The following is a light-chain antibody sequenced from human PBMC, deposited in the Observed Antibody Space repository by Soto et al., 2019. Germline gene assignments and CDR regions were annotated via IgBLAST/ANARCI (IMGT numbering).Light chain of an antibody. V-gene: IGKV3-15*01. CDR3: QQYNSWPLT. CDR2: GAS. CDR1: QSVSSN. J-gene: IGKJ1*01. Sequence: ETVMTQSPVTLAASPGDRVTLSCGASQSVSSNLAWYQQKPGQAPRLLISGASTRATGIPARFTGSRSGTEFTLTISRLQSEDFAVYHCQQYNSWPLTFGQGTKV.